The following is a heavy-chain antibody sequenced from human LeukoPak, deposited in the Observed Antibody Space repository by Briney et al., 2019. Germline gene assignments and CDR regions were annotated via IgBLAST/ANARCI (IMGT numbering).Heavy chain of an antibody. CDR3: AKLELRANFDY. Sequence: GGSLRLSCAASGFTFSSYAMSWVRQAPGKGLEWVSAISGSGGGTYYADSVKGRFTISRDNSKNTLYLQVNGLRADDTAVYYCAKLELRANFDYWGQGTLVTVSS. CDR1: GFTFSSYA. CDR2: ISGSGGGT. D-gene: IGHD1-26*01. V-gene: IGHV3-23*01. J-gene: IGHJ4*02.